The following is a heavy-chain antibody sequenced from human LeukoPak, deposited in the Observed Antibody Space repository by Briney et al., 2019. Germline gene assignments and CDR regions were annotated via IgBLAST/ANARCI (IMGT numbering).Heavy chain of an antibody. CDR2: ISSSSSYT. Sequence: GGSLRLSCVVSGIPFSDYYMNWIREAPGKGLEWISYISSSSSYTDYADSVKGRFTISRDNAKSALYLQLNSLRFEDTAVYYCAAGTAADFWGQGTLVTLSS. CDR3: AAGTAADF. J-gene: IGHJ4*02. CDR1: GIPFSDYY. D-gene: IGHD6-25*01. V-gene: IGHV3-11*03.